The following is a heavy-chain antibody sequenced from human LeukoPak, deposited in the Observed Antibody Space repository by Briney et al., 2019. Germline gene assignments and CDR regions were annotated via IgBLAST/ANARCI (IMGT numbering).Heavy chain of an antibody. CDR1: GFTLSTYA. CDR2: ISHDGGSK. J-gene: IGHJ4*02. Sequence: GGSLRLSCAASGFTLSTYAIHWVRQAPGKGLEWVSVISHDGGSKHYADSVKGRFTISRDNSKNTQYLQMNCLRVEDTAVYYCVRDFDYWGQGTLVTVSS. V-gene: IGHV3-30*04. CDR3: VRDFDY.